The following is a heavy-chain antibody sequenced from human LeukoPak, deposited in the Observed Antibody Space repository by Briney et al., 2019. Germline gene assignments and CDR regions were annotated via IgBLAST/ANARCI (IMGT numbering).Heavy chain of an antibody. V-gene: IGHV1-69*04. CDR1: GGTFISYA. CDR3: ARDEGSPARFDS. Sequence: SVKVSCKASGGTFISYAISWVRQAPAQGLEWMGRIIPILGIANYAQKFQGRVTITADKSTSTAYMELSSLRSEDTAVYYCARDEGSPARFDSWGQGTLVTVSS. J-gene: IGHJ4*02. CDR2: IIPILGIA. D-gene: IGHD1-26*01.